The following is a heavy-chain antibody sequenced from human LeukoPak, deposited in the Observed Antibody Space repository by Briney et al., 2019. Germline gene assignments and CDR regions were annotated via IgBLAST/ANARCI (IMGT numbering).Heavy chain of an antibody. D-gene: IGHD6-19*01. Sequence: SETLSLTCTVSGGSISSYYWSWIRQPPGKGLEWIGYIYYSGSTNYNPSLKSRVTISVDTSKNQLSLKLSSVTAADTAVYYCARGRIAVAGGGFDYWGQGTLVTVSS. CDR1: GGSISSYY. CDR2: IYYSGST. J-gene: IGHJ4*02. CDR3: ARGRIAVAGGGFDY. V-gene: IGHV4-59*01.